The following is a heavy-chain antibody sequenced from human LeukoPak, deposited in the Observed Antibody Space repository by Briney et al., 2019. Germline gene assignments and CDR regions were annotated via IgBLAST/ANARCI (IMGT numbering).Heavy chain of an antibody. CDR3: ARAGLDILTGYCLNP. J-gene: IGHJ5*02. CDR1: GGSFSGYY. V-gene: IGHV4-34*01. Sequence: SETLSLTCAVYGGSFSGYYWSWIRQPPGKGLEWIGEINHSGSTNYNPSLKSRVTISVDTSKNQFSLKLSSVTAADTAVYYCARAGLDILTGYCLNPWGQGTLVTVSS. CDR2: INHSGST. D-gene: IGHD3-9*01.